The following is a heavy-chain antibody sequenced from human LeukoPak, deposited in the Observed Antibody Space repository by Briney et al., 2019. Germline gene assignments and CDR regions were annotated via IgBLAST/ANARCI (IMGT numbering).Heavy chain of an antibody. CDR2: IIPIAGTT. D-gene: IGHD3-10*01. J-gene: IGHJ3*02. Sequence: SVKVSCKAPGDTFSRCAFSWVRQAPGQGLEWMGGIIPIAGTTSFAQKFQGRVTTTADGSTSTAYMALSSLRSEDTAMYYCARDPGAPVRAFDIWGQGTMVIVSS. CDR3: ARDPGAPVRAFDI. CDR1: GDTFSRCA. V-gene: IGHV1-69*01.